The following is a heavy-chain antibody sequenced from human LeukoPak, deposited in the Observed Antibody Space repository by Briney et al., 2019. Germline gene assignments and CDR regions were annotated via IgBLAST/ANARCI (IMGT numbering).Heavy chain of an antibody. CDR2: ISYDGSNK. CDR1: GFTFSSYA. D-gene: IGHD3-16*02. J-gene: IGHJ6*04. CDR3: ARGGISWVYYGMDV. Sequence: GRSPRLSCAASGFTFSSYAMHWVRQAPGKGLEWVAVISYDGSNKYYADSVKGRFTISRDNSKNTLYLQMNSLRAEDTAVYYCARGGISWVYYGMDVWGKGTTVTVSS. V-gene: IGHV3-30*04.